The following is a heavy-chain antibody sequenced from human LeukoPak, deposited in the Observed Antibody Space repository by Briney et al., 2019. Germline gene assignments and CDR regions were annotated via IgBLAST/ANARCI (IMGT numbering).Heavy chain of an antibody. V-gene: IGHV1-2*02. Sequence: ASVKVSCKTSGYTFSDYYIHWVRQAPGQGLEWMGWINPNSGETKSAQKFQGRVTMTGDTSISTAYMELRRVTSDDTAVYYRARDRDYSNTERGFDYWGQGTLVTVSS. CDR1: GYTFSDYY. CDR2: INPNSGET. CDR3: ARDRDYSNTERGFDY. D-gene: IGHD4-11*01. J-gene: IGHJ4*02.